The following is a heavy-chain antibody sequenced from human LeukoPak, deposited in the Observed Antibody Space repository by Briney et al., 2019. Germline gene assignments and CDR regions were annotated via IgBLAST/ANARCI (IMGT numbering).Heavy chain of an antibody. J-gene: IGHJ6*03. Sequence: GGSLRLSCAASGFTFSSYSMNWVRQAPGKGLEWVSSISSSSSYIYYADSVKGRFTISRDNAKNSLYLQMNSLRAEDTAVYYCASLVGATFYYYYMDVWGKGTTVTVSS. CDR3: ASLVGATFYYYYMDV. D-gene: IGHD1-26*01. CDR1: GFTFSSYS. CDR2: ISSSSSYI. V-gene: IGHV3-21*01.